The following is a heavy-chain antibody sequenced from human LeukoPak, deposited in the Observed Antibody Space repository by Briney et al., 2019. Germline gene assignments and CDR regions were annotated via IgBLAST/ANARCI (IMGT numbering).Heavy chain of an antibody. Sequence: GGSLRLSCAASGFTFSSYSMNWVRQAPGKRLEWVSSISSSSSYIYYADSVKGRFTISRDNAKNSLYLQMNSLRAEDTAVYYCARAFESGGDRSGAMDVWGQGTTVTVSS. V-gene: IGHV3-21*01. CDR1: GFTFSSYS. CDR3: ARAFESGGDRSGAMDV. D-gene: IGHD2-21*02. J-gene: IGHJ6*02. CDR2: ISSSSSYI.